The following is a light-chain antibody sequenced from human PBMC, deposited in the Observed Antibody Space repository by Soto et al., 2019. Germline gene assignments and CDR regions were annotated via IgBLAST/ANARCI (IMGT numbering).Light chain of an antibody. CDR1: SSNVGSHY. CDR3: AVWDGSLGERL. V-gene: IGLV1-47*01. CDR2: NNG. Sequence: QPVLTQPPSVSATPGQRVTISCSGSSSNVGSHYVYWYQQLSGTAPKLLIYNNGQRPSGVPDRFSDSKSGTSASLAISGLRSEDEADYYCAVWDGSLGERLFGGGTKVTVL. J-gene: IGLJ3*02.